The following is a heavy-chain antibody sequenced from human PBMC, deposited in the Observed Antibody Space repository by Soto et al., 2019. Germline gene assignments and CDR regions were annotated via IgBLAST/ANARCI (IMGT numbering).Heavy chain of an antibody. CDR2: IKQDGSEK. Sequence: PGGSLRLSCAASGFTFSSYWMSWVRQAPGKGLEWVANIKQDGSEKYYVDSVKGRFTISRDNAKNSLYLQMNSLRAEDTAVYYCARDPQKVYFYYGMDVWGQGTTVTVSS. J-gene: IGHJ6*02. CDR1: GFTFSSYW. V-gene: IGHV3-7*05. CDR3: ARDPQKVYFYYGMDV.